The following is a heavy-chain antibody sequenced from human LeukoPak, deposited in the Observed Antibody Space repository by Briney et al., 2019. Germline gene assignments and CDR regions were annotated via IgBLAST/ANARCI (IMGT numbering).Heavy chain of an antibody. CDR2: IYYSGST. J-gene: IGHJ5*02. D-gene: IGHD4-17*01. V-gene: IGHV4-30-4*01. Sequence: PSETLSLTCTVSGGSISSGDYYWSWIRQPPGKGLEWIGYIYYSGSTYYNPSLKSRVTISVDTSKNQFSLKLSSVTAADTAVYYCARDRADYAAYPHWFDPWGQGTLVTASS. CDR1: GGSISSGDYY. CDR3: ARDRADYAAYPHWFDP.